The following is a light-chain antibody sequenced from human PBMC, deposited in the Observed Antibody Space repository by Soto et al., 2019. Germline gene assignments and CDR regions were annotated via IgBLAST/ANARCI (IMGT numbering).Light chain of an antibody. CDR2: DAS. CDR1: QSINRW. J-gene: IGKJ1*01. Sequence: DIQMTQSPSTLSASVGDRVTITCRASQSINRWLAWYHQKPGKAPKLLMSDASSLESGVPSRFSGSGSGTEFTLTISSLQPDXXXXXXXQQYKTYPWTFGQGTKVEIK. CDR3: QQYKTYPWT. V-gene: IGKV1-5*01.